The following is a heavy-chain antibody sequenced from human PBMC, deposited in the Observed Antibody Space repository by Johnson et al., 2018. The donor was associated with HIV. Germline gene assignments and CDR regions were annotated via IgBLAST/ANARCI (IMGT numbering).Heavy chain of an antibody. V-gene: IGHV3-66*01. D-gene: IGHD2-21*01. Sequence: VQLVESGGGLVQSGGSLRLSCGVSGFAVSSNYMSWVRQAPGKGLEWVSVIYSGGSTYYADSVRGRFTISRDNSKTTLNLQMNSLRVEDTSVYYCAREFRALDIWGQGTMVTVSS. CDR2: IYSGGST. J-gene: IGHJ3*02. CDR1: GFAVSSNY. CDR3: AREFRALDI.